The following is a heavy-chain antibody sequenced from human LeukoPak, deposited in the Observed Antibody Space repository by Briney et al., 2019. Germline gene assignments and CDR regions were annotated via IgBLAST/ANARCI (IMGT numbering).Heavy chain of an antibody. CDR2: FGNSA. Sequence: GGSLRLSCAASGFTFSRYAMSWVRQAPGKGLEWVSTFGNSAHYADSVKGRFTISRDNSKNTLYLQMNSLRAEDTAVYYCAKDLTTMIVVVANWGQGTLVTVSS. V-gene: IGHV3-23*01. CDR3: AKDLTTMIVVVAN. J-gene: IGHJ4*02. D-gene: IGHD3-22*01. CDR1: GFTFSRYA.